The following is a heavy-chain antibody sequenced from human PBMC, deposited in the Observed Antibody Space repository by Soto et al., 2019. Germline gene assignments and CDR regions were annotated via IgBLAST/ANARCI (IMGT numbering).Heavy chain of an antibody. J-gene: IGHJ4*02. V-gene: IGHV3-30*18. Sequence: PGGSLRLSCQASGFNFDNYGMHWVRQAPGKGLEWVAVITYDGSFQYYADSVKGRFTISRDNSKNTLSLHLDTLKPEDTAVYHCAKDRVGGTFYTPLAFWGRGTLVTGSS. CDR3: AKDRVGGTFYTPLAF. CDR1: GFNFDNYG. CDR2: ITYDGSFQ. D-gene: IGHD1-7*01.